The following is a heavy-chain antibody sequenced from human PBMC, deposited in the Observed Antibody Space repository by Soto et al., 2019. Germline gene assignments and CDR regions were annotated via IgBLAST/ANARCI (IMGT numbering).Heavy chain of an antibody. J-gene: IGHJ4*02. V-gene: IGHV4-31*03. CDR1: GGSISSGGYY. D-gene: IGHD3-10*01. CDR2: IYYSGST. CDR3: ARGDYGSGSTLFDY. Sequence: SSETLSLTCTVSGGSISSGGYYWSWIRQHPGKGLEWIGYIYYSGSTYYNPSLKSRVTISVDTSKNQFSLKLSSVTAADTAVYYCARGDYGSGSTLFDYWGQGTLVTVSS.